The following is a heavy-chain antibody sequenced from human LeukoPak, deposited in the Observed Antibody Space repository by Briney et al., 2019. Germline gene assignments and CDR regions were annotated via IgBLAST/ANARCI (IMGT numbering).Heavy chain of an antibody. V-gene: IGHV3-30*04. Sequence: GGSLRLSCAASGFTFSSYSMHWVRQAPGKGLEWVAVISYDGSNKYYADSVKGRFTISRDNSKNTLYLQMNSLRAEDTAVYYCARDPSRGAAAEVDYWGQGTLVTVFS. CDR2: ISYDGSNK. D-gene: IGHD6-25*01. J-gene: IGHJ4*02. CDR1: GFTFSSYS. CDR3: ARDPSRGAAAEVDY.